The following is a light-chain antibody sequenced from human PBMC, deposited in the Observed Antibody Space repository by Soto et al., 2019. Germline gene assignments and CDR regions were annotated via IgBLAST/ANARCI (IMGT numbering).Light chain of an antibody. Sequence: IVMTQSPATLPVSQGERVTLYCRASQSVSNYLAWYQQKSGQASSLLIYGASSRASGIPDRFSVSGSGTDFTLPIRRVEPEDFAVDDCQPYGSPLTFCLVTKVDIK. J-gene: IGKJ1*01. V-gene: IGKV3-20*01. CDR3: QPYGSPLT. CDR2: GAS. CDR1: QSVSNY.